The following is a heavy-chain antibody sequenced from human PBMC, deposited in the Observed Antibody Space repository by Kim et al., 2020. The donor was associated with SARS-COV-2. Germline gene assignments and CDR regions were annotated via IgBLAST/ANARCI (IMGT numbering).Heavy chain of an antibody. CDR3: ASKVPPAWSSGWYYFDY. J-gene: IGHJ4*01. CDR1: GFTFSSYA. Sequence: GGSLRLSCAASGFTFSSYAMHWVRQAPGKGLEWVAVISYDGSNKYYADSVKGRFTISRDNSKNTLYLQMNSLRAEDTAVYYCASKVPPAWSSGWYYFDY. V-gene: IGHV3-30*04. D-gene: IGHD6-19*01. CDR2: ISYDGSNK.